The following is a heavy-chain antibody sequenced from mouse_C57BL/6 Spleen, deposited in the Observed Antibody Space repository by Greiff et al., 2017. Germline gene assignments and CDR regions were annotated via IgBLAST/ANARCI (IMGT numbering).Heavy chain of an antibody. CDR2: IYPGDGDT. V-gene: IGHV1-82*01. CDR3: ARKGGYDNFDV. CDR1: GYAFSSSW. Sequence: VQLQQSGPELVKPGASVKISCKASGYAFSSSWMNWVKQRPGKGLEWIGRIYPGDGDTNYNGKFKGKATLTADKSSSTAYMQLSSLTSEDSAVCFCARKGGYDNFDVWGTGTTVTVSS. J-gene: IGHJ1*03. D-gene: IGHD2-2*01.